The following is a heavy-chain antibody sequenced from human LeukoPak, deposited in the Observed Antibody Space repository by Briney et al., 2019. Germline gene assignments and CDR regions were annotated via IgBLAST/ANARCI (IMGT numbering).Heavy chain of an antibody. D-gene: IGHD2-21*01. Sequence: GGSLRLSCAAPGFTFSSYAMSWVRQAPGKGLEWVSAISGSGGSTYYADSVKGRFTISRDNSKNTLYLQMNSLRAEDTAVYYCAEPDVGISAPFDYWGQGTLVTVSS. J-gene: IGHJ4*02. CDR3: AEPDVGISAPFDY. CDR2: ISGSGGST. CDR1: GFTFSSYA. V-gene: IGHV3-23*01.